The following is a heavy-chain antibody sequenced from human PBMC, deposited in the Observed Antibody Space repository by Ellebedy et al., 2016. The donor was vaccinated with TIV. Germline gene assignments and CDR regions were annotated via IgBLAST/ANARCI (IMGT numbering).Heavy chain of an antibody. Sequence: SETLSLTXTVSGGSISSYYWSWIRQPPGKGLEWIGYIYYSGSTNYNPSLKSRVTISVDTSKNQFSLKLSSVTAADTAVYYCARDDYGSGSHEDDAFDIWGQGTMVTVSS. J-gene: IGHJ3*02. CDR3: ARDDYGSGSHEDDAFDI. V-gene: IGHV4-59*13. D-gene: IGHD3-10*01. CDR2: IYYSGST. CDR1: GGSISSYY.